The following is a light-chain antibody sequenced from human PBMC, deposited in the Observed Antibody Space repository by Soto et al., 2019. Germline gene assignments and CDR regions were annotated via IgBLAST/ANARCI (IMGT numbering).Light chain of an antibody. CDR1: QSISSW. V-gene: IGKV1-5*01. CDR3: QHYNSYSWT. CDR2: DAS. Sequence: DIQMTQSPSTLSASVGDRVTITCRASQSISSWLAWYQQKPGKAPKLLIYDASSLESGVPSRFSGSGSGTEFTLSISSLQPDDFATYECQHYNSYSWTFGQGTKVEIK. J-gene: IGKJ1*01.